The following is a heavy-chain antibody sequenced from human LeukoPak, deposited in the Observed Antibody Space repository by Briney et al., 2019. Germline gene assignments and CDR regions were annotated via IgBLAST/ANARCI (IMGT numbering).Heavy chain of an antibody. D-gene: IGHD3-9*01. CDR1: GFTFSSYS. Sequence: GGPLRLSCAASGFTFSSYSMNWVRQAPGKGLEWVSSISSSSSYIYYADSVKGRFTISRDNAKNSLYLQMNSLRAEDTAVYYCARDSDWDDAFDIWGQGTMVTVSS. J-gene: IGHJ3*02. CDR2: ISSSSSYI. V-gene: IGHV3-21*01. CDR3: ARDSDWDDAFDI.